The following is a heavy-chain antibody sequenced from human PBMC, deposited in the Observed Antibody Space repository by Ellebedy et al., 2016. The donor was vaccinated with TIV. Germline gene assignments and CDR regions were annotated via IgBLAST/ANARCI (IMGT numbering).Heavy chain of an antibody. J-gene: IGHJ4*02. V-gene: IGHV3-23*01. CDR3: AKVDSSGYYYVPFDY. CDR2: ISGSGGST. D-gene: IGHD3-22*01. Sequence: GGSLRLSCEASGLTFSSHWMSWVRQAPGKGLEWVSAISGSGGSTYYADSVKGRFTISRDNSKNTLYLQMNSLRAEDTAVYYCAKVDSSGYYYVPFDYWGQGTLVTVSS. CDR1: GLTFSSHW.